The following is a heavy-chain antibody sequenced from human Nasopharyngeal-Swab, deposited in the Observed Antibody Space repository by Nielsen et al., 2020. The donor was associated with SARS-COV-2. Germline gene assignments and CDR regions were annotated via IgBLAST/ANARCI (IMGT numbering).Heavy chain of an antibody. V-gene: IGHV3-20*01. D-gene: IGHD3-3*01. CDR1: GFTFDDYG. CDR2: INWNGGST. Sequence: GGSLRLSCAASGFTFDDYGMSWVRQAPGKGLEWVSGINWNGGSTGYADSVKGRFTISRDNAKNSLYLQMNSLRAEDTALYHCARGTRYDFWSGDSFYYYYGMDVWGQGTTVTVSS. J-gene: IGHJ6*02. CDR3: ARGTRYDFWSGDSFYYYYGMDV.